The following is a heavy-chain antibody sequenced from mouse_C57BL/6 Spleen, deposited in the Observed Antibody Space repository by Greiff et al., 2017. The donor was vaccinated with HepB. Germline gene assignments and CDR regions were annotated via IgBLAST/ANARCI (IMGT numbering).Heavy chain of an antibody. CDR1: GYTFTSYW. J-gene: IGHJ2*01. V-gene: IGHV1-52*01. CDR2: IDPSDSET. CDR3: ARGGNGNNYCDY. Sequence: VQLQQSGAELVRPGSSVKLSCKASGYTFTSYWMHWVKQRPIQGLEWIGNIDPSDSETHYNQKFKDKATLTVDKSSSTAYMQLSSLTSEDSAVYNRARGGNGNNYCDYWGQGTTLTVSS. D-gene: IGHD2-1*01.